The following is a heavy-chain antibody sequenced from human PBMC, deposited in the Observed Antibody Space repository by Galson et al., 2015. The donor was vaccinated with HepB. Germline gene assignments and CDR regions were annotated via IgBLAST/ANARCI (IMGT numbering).Heavy chain of an antibody. CDR1: GFTFSSFG. Sequence: SLRLSCAASGFTFSSFGMRWVRQAPGKGLEWVAVILHDGKDKYYADSVKGRFTVSRDNLNNTLYLQMNSLRSEDTAVYYCAKDRLGSGSYYFDSWGHGALVTVSS. CDR2: ILHDGKDK. V-gene: IGHV3-30*18. D-gene: IGHD3-10*01. J-gene: IGHJ4*01. CDR3: AKDRLGSGSYYFDS.